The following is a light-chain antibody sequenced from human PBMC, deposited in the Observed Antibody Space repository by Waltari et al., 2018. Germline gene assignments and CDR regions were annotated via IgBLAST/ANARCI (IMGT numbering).Light chain of an antibody. CDR2: AAS. Sequence: DIQMTQSPSSVSASVGDRVTITCRASQGISTWLAWYQQKPGKAPQLLIYAASTLQSGVPSRFSGSGAGTDFTLTISNLQPEDFATYYCQQGSIVPRTFGQGTKVEIQ. V-gene: IGKV1-12*01. CDR1: QGISTW. CDR3: QQGSIVPRT. J-gene: IGKJ1*01.